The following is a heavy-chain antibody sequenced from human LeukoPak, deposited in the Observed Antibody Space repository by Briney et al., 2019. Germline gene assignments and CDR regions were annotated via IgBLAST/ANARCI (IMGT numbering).Heavy chain of an antibody. D-gene: IGHD3-22*01. CDR1: GYTFTSYD. V-gene: IGHV1-8*03. J-gene: IGHJ1*01. Sequence: GASVKVSCKASGYTFTSYDINWVRQATGQGLEWMGWMNPNSGNTGYAQKFQGRVTITRNTSISTAYMELSRLRSEDTAVYYCARGPYYYDSSGYYYAEYFQHWGQGTLVTVSS. CDR2: MNPNSGNT. CDR3: ARGPYYYDSSGYYYAEYFQH.